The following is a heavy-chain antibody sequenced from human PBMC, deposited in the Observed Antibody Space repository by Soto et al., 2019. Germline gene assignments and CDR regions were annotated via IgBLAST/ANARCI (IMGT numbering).Heavy chain of an antibody. CDR1: GFTVSNNH. V-gene: IGHV3-53*01. CDR3: AGRLPTAASLDY. J-gene: IGHJ4*02. CDR2: VHGGGST. Sequence: GGSLRLSCAASGFTVSNNHMTWVRQAAGKGLELVSFVHGGGSTSYADSVKGRFTISRDNSKNTLYLQMDSLRAEDTAIYYCAGRLPTAASLDYWGRGTLVTVSS. D-gene: IGHD3-16*01.